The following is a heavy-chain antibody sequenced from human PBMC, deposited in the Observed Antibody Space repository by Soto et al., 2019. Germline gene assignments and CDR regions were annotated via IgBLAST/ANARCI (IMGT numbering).Heavy chain of an antibody. D-gene: IGHD1-26*01. CDR2: LPEIGTNT. V-gene: IGHV3-23*01. J-gene: IGHJ4*02. Sequence: GSLRLSCAASGFTFSNYGMSWARQAPGKGLEWVSALPEIGTNTYYADSVKGRFTISRDNSKNTLFLQINNLRAGDTAVYYCAKKSGVGATWYFDYWGQGTLVTVSS. CDR3: AKKSGVGATWYFDY. CDR1: GFTFSNYG.